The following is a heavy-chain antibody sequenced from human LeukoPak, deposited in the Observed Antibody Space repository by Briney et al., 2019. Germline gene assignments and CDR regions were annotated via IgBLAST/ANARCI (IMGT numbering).Heavy chain of an antibody. CDR2: IYRSGNT. CDR3: ARVGGYCSGTSCLPFDY. Sequence: SETLSLTCTVSGYSISSGYYWGWTRQPPGKGLEWIGSIYRSGNTYYNPTLKSRVTISVDTSKNQFSLKLSSVTAADTAVFYCARVGGYCSGTSCLPFDYWGQGTLVTVSS. CDR1: GYSISSGYY. V-gene: IGHV4-38-2*02. J-gene: IGHJ4*02. D-gene: IGHD2-2*01.